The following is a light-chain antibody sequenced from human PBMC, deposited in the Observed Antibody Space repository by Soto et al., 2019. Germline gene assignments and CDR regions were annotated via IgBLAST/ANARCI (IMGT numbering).Light chain of an antibody. V-gene: IGLV1-40*01. CDR2: GNS. J-gene: IGLJ1*01. Sequence: QSVLTQPPSVSGAPGQRVTISFTGSSSNIGAGYDVHWYQQLPGTAPKLLIYGNSNRPSRVPDRVSGSKSGTSASLAITGSQAEDEADYYCQSYDSSLSGYVFGTGTKLTVL. CDR1: SSNIGAGYD. CDR3: QSYDSSLSGYV.